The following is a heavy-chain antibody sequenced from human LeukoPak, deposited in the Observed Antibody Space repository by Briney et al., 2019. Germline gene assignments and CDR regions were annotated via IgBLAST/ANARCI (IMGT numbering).Heavy chain of an antibody. V-gene: IGHV4-59*12. D-gene: IGHD3-22*01. Sequence: SETLSLTCTVSGGSISSYYWSWIRQPPGKGLEWIGYIYYSGSTNYNPSLKSRVTISVDTSKNQFSLKLSSVTAADTAVYYCARPPLFYSSGYYSMEVDRSYFDYWGQGTLVTVSS. CDR3: ARPPLFYSSGYYSMEVDRSYFDY. J-gene: IGHJ4*02. CDR2: IYYSGST. CDR1: GGSISSYY.